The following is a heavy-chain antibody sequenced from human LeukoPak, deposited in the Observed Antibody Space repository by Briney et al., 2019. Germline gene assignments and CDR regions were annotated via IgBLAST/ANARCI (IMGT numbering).Heavy chain of an antibody. Sequence: ALVKVSCKASGYTFTTYGISWVRQAPGQGLEWMGWISAYNDNRNYAQKFQGRVTMTTDISTSTAYMELRSLRSDDTAVYYRAIRTRSEGSTFYYYYYYMDVWGKGTTVTVSS. V-gene: IGHV1-18*01. CDR3: AIRTRSEGSTFYYYYYYMDV. J-gene: IGHJ6*03. D-gene: IGHD1-26*01. CDR2: ISAYNDNR. CDR1: GYTFTTYG.